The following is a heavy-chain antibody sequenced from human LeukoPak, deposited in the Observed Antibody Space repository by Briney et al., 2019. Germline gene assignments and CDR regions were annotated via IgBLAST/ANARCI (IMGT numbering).Heavy chain of an antibody. CDR3: SSIPYYDIFTGYCYGGNNCFDP. V-gene: IGHV1-18*01. D-gene: IGHD3-9*01. CDR1: GYTFTSYG. J-gene: IGHJ5*02. CDR2: ISAYNGNT. Sequence: ASVKVSCKASGYTFTSYGISWVRQAPGQGLEWMGWISAYNGNTNYAQKLQGRVTMSTDTSTSTAYMELRSLGSDDTAVYYCSSIPYYDIFTGYCYGGNNCFDPWGQGALVTVSP.